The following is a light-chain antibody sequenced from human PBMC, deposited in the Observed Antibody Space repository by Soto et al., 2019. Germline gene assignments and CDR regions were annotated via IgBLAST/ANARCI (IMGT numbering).Light chain of an antibody. CDR2: GAS. J-gene: IGKJ5*01. V-gene: IGKV3-15*01. CDR3: QQRSNWRIT. Sequence: DIVITPSPATLSVSPGYRATLSCRARQSVSSNLAWYQQKPGQAPRLFIYGASTRATGIPARFSGSGSGTDFTLTISSLEPEDFAVYYCQQRSNWRITFGQGTRLEIK. CDR1: QSVSSN.